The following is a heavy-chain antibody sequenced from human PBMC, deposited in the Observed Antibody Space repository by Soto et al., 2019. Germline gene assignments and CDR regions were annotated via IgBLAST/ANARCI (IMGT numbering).Heavy chain of an antibody. CDR3: ARSDPGYAYGLNV. CDR2: INAGNGNT. V-gene: IGHV1-3*01. J-gene: IGHJ6*02. D-gene: IGHD5-18*01. CDR1: GYTFTSYA. Sequence: ASVKVSCKASGYTFTSYAMHWVRQAPGQRLEWMGWINAGNGNTKYSQKFQGRVTITRDTSASTAYMELNSLRTEDTAVYYCARSDPGYAYGLNVWGQGTTVTVSS.